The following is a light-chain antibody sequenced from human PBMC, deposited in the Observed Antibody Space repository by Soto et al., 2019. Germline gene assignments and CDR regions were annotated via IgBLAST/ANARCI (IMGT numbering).Light chain of an antibody. CDR2: EVN. J-gene: IGLJ1*01. CDR1: SSDIGYYDY. CDR3: SSHSSSSAYYV. Sequence: QSVLTQPASVSGSPGQSITISCTGTSSDIGYYDYVSWYQHHSGKAPKLIIYEVNNRPSGVSNRFSGSKSVNTAPLTISGLQAEDEADYYCSSHSSSSAYYVFGTGTKVTVL. V-gene: IGLV2-14*01.